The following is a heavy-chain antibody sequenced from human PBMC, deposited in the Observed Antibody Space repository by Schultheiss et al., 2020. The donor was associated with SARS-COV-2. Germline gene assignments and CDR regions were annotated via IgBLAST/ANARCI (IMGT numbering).Heavy chain of an antibody. D-gene: IGHD2-2*02. Sequence: GGSLRLSCAASGFTFSSYEMNWVRQAPGKGLEWVSYISSSGSTIYYADSVKGRFTISRDNAKNSLYLQMNSLRAEDTAVYYCARDLRCSSTSCYIRNYFDYWGQGTLVTVSS. J-gene: IGHJ4*02. CDR1: GFTFSSYE. CDR2: ISSSGSTI. V-gene: IGHV3-48*03. CDR3: ARDLRCSSTSCYIRNYFDY.